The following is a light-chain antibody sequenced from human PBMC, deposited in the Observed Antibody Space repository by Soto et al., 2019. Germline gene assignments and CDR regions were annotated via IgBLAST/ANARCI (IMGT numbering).Light chain of an antibody. V-gene: IGKV1-9*01. J-gene: IGKJ3*01. Sequence: IQLTQSPSSLSASVGDRVTISCRASQGIANFLAWYQQKPGKAPKLLIYAASTLQSGVPSRFSGSGSGTAFTLTIGSLQPEDFATYYCQQFNSFPIPFGPGTKVDIK. CDR3: QQFNSFPIP. CDR1: QGIANF. CDR2: AAS.